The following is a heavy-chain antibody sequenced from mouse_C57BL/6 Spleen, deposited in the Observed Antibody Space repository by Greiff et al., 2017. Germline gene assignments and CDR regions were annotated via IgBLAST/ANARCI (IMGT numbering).Heavy chain of an antibody. V-gene: IGHV1-64*01. J-gene: IGHJ4*01. CDR1: GYTFTSYW. Sequence: VQLQQPGAELVKPGASVKLSCKASGYTFTSYWMHWVKHRPGQGLEWIGMIHPNSGSTNYNEKFKSKATLTVDKSSSTAYMQLSSLTSEDSAVYYCARDTTVVAENAMDNWGQGTSVTVSS. D-gene: IGHD1-1*01. CDR3: ARDTTVVAENAMDN. CDR2: IHPNSGST.